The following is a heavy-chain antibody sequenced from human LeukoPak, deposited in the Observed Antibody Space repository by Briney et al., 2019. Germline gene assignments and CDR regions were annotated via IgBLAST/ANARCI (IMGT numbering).Heavy chain of an antibody. CDR2: IYYSGST. D-gene: IGHD2-2*01. CDR3: ARLEVVPAASNNWFDP. J-gene: IGHJ5*02. Sequence: DPSDTLSLTCTVSGGSISSYYWSWIRQPPGKGLEWIGYIYYSGSTNYNPSLKSRVTISVDTSKNQFSLKLSSVTAADTAVYYCARLEVVPAASNNWFDPWGQGTLVTVSS. V-gene: IGHV4-59*08. CDR1: GGSISSYY.